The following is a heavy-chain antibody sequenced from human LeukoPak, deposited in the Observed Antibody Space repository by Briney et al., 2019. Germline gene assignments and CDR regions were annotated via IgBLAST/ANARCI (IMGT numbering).Heavy chain of an antibody. CDR3: ARDPYDILTGPEWYFDL. CDR2: IRYDGSNK. J-gene: IGHJ2*01. D-gene: IGHD3-9*01. V-gene: IGHV3-30*02. Sequence: PGGSLRLSCAASGFTFSSYGMHWVRQAPGKGLEWVAFIRYDGSNKYYADSVKGRFTISRDNSKNTLYLQMNSLRAEDTAVYYCARDPYDILTGPEWYFDLWGRGTLVTVSS. CDR1: GFTFSSYG.